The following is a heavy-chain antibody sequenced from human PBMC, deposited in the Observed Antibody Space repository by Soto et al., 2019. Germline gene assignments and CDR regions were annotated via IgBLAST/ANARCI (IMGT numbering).Heavy chain of an antibody. J-gene: IGHJ6*02. CDR2: IIPIFGTA. CDR3: ARGGIVVVPAAIHDYYYGMDL. D-gene: IGHD2-2*02. CDR1: GGTFSSYA. V-gene: IGHV1-69*13. Sequence: ASVKVSCKASGGTFSSYAISWVRQAPGQGLEWMGGIIPIFGTANYAQKFQGRVTITADESTSTAYMELSSLRSEDTAVYYCARGGIVVVPAAIHDYYYGMDLWGQGTTVTVSS.